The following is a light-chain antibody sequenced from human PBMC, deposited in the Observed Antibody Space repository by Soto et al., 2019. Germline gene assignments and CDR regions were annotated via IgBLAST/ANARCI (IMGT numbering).Light chain of an antibody. CDR3: QQLTT. CDR2: GAS. J-gene: IGKJ2*01. Sequence: EIVLTQSPGTLSLSPGERATLSCRASQSVSSSNLAWYQQKPGQAPRLLIYGASSRATGIPDRFGGSGSGTDFTLTISRLEPEDFAVYYCQQLTTFGQGTKLEIK. CDR1: QSVSSSN. V-gene: IGKV3-20*01.